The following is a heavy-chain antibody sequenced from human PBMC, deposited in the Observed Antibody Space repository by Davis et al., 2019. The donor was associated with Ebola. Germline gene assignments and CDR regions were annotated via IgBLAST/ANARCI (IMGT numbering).Heavy chain of an antibody. CDR3: AKSGGFDFWSGYYNWFDP. D-gene: IGHD3-3*01. CDR1: GFTFSSYG. CDR2: ISSSGSTI. J-gene: IGHJ5*02. Sequence: PGGSLRLSCAASGFTFSSYGMHWVRQAPGKGLEWVSYISSSGSTIYYADSLKGRFTISRDNAENSLYLQMNSLRAEDTAVYYCAKSGGFDFWSGYYNWFDPWGQGTLVTVSS. V-gene: IGHV3-48*04.